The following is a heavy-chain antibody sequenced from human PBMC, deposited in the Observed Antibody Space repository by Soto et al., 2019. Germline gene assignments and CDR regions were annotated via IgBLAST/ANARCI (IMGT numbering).Heavy chain of an antibody. CDR1: GGTFSSYT. D-gene: IGHD6-25*01. CDR2: IIPILGIA. V-gene: IGHV1-69*04. J-gene: IGHJ6*02. Sequence: GASVKVSCKASGGTFSSYTISWVRQAPGQGLEWMGRIIPILGIANYAQKFQGRVTITADKSTSTAYMELSSLRSEDTAVYYCARDDAAFSGGMDVWGQGTTVTVSS. CDR3: ARDDAAFSGGMDV.